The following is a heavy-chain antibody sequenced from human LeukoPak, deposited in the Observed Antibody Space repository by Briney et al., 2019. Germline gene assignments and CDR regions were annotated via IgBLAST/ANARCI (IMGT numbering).Heavy chain of an antibody. J-gene: IGHJ3*02. CDR3: AKDHDDGSGYYYAAFDI. V-gene: IGHV3-33*06. CDR1: GFTFSSYG. CDR2: IWYDGSNK. D-gene: IGHD3-22*01. Sequence: GRSLRLSCAASGFTFSSYGMHWVRQAPGKGLEWVAVIWYDGSNKYYADSVKGRFTISRDNSKNTLYLQMNSLRAEDTAVYYRAKDHDDGSGYYYAAFDIWGQGTMVTVSS.